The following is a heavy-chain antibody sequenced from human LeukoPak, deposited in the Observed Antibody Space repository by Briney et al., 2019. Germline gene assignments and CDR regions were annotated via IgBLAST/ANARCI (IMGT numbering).Heavy chain of an antibody. CDR2: TYYRSKWYN. D-gene: IGHD3-22*01. J-gene: IGHJ6*02. V-gene: IGHV6-1*01. CDR1: GDSLSSNSVA. Sequence: SQTLSLTCAISGDSLSSNSVAWDWIRQSPSRGLEWLGRTYYRSKWYNDYAVSVKSRITINPDTSKNQFSLQLSSVTPEDTAVYYCARDPYDSSGDFYHYGMDVWGQGTTVTVSS. CDR3: ARDPYDSSGDFYHYGMDV.